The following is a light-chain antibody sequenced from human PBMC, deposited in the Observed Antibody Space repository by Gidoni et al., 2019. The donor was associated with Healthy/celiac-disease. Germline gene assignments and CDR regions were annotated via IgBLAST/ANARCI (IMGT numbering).Light chain of an antibody. CDR3: QQSYSTPRSS. J-gene: IGKJ2*04. Sequence: DLQMTQSPSSLSASVGDRVTITCRASQSISSYLNWYQQKPGKAPKLLIYAASSLQSGVPSRFSGSGSGTDFTLTISSLQPEDFATYYCQQSYSTPRSSFXQXTKLEIK. CDR2: AAS. V-gene: IGKV1-39*01. CDR1: QSISSY.